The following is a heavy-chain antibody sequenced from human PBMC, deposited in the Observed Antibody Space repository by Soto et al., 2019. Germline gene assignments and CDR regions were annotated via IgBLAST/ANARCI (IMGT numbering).Heavy chain of an antibody. CDR3: ATRSHSSSWYGLRDY. CDR1: GGSFSGYY. J-gene: IGHJ4*02. D-gene: IGHD6-13*01. Sequence: QVQLQQWGAGLLKPSETLSLTCAVYGGSFSGYYWSWIRQPPGKGLEWIGEINHSGSTNYNPPLKSRVTISVDTSKNQFSLKLSSVTAADSAVYYCATRSHSSSWYGLRDYWGQGTLVTVSS. CDR2: INHSGST. V-gene: IGHV4-34*01.